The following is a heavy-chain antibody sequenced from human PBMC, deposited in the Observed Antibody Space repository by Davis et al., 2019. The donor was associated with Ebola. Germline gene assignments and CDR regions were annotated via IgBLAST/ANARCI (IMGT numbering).Heavy chain of an antibody. CDR3: AREDASSTSADY. V-gene: IGHV4-59*01. Sequence: MPSETLSLTCSVSGVSIKNNYFSWIRQSPGKGLEWIGYIYSSGITNYNPSLKSRVTISIDTSERQLSLKLSSVTAADTAVYYCAREDASSTSADYWGQGILVTVSS. CDR1: GVSIKNNY. CDR2: IYSSGIT. D-gene: IGHD2-15*01. J-gene: IGHJ4*02.